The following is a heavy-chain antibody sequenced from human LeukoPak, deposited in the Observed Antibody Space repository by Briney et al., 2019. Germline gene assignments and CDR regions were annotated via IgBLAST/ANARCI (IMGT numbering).Heavy chain of an antibody. CDR2: INSDGSST. Sequence: GGSLRLSCAASGFTFRSYAMSWVRQAPGKGPVWVSRINSDGSSTSYADSVKGRFTISRDNAKNTLYLQMNSLRAEDTAVYYCARVPYYYDSSGYHYWGQGTLVTVSS. D-gene: IGHD3-22*01. J-gene: IGHJ4*02. V-gene: IGHV3-74*01. CDR3: ARVPYYYDSSGYHY. CDR1: GFTFRSYA.